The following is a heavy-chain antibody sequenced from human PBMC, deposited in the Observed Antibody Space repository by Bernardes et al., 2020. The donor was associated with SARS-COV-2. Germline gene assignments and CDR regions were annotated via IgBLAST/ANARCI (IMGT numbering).Heavy chain of an antibody. CDR1: GFTFKDHA. J-gene: IGHJ4*02. CDR2: ISWNSDSI. V-gene: IGHV3-9*01. CDR3: AKGLDSGSYSADY. D-gene: IGHD1-26*01. Sequence: GGSLGLSCAASGFTFKDHAMHWVRQAPGKGLEWVSGISWNSDSIGYADSVKGRFTISRDNAKNSLYLQMNSLRAEDTALYYCAKGLDSGSYSADYWGQGTLVTVSS.